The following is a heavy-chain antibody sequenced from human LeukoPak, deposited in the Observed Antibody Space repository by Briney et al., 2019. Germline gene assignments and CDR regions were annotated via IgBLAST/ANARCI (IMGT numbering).Heavy chain of an antibody. J-gene: IGHJ3*02. Sequence: SVKVSCKTSGGTFTSYAISWVRQAPGQGLEWMGRIIPIFGTANYAQKFQGRVTITTDESTSTLYMELSSLRSEDTAVYYCARDCNWGFGYAFDIWGQGTMVTVSS. V-gene: IGHV1-69*05. CDR3: ARDCNWGFGYAFDI. CDR2: IIPIFGTA. CDR1: GGTFTSYA. D-gene: IGHD7-27*01.